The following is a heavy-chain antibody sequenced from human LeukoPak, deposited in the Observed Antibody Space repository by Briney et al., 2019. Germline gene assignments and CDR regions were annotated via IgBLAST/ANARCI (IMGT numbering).Heavy chain of an antibody. V-gene: IGHV7-4-1*02. CDR2: INTNTGNL. J-gene: IGHJ3*02. CDR3: ARGGASFSLNAFDI. D-gene: IGHD1-26*01. Sequence: ASVKVSCKASGYTFTGYYMHWVRQAPGQGLEWMGWINTNTGNLLYAQGFTGRFVFSLDTSVSTAYLQISSLKAEDTAVYYCARGGASFSLNAFDIWGQGTMVTVSS. CDR1: GYTFTGYY.